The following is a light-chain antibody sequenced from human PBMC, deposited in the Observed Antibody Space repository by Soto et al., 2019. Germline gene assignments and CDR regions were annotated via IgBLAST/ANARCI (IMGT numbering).Light chain of an antibody. CDR1: QSIGYW. CDR3: QQYNSFSKT. Sequence: DIQMTQSPSRLSASVGDRVTITCRASQSIGYWLAWYQQKPGKAPKLLIYAASTLETGVPSRFSGSGFGAEFTLTIASLQPDDSANYYCQQYNSFSKTFGRGTKVGIK. V-gene: IGKV1-5*01. J-gene: IGKJ4*02. CDR2: AAS.